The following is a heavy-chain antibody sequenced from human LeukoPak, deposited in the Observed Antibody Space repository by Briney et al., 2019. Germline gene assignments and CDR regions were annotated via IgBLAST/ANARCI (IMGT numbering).Heavy chain of an antibody. V-gene: IGHV1-3*01. Sequence: ASVKVSCKASGYTFTSYAIQWVRQAPGQRLEWMGWINAGHGNTKYSQNFQGRVTITRDTSASTAYMELSSLRSEDTAVYYCARGTYYYGSGSYEAGWGQGTLVTVSS. CDR2: INAGHGNT. CDR3: ARGTYYYGSGSYEAG. CDR1: GYTFTSYA. J-gene: IGHJ4*02. D-gene: IGHD3-10*01.